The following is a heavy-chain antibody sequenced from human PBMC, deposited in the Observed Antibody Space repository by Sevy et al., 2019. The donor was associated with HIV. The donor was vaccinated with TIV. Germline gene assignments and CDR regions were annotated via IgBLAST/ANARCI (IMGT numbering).Heavy chain of an antibody. V-gene: IGHV3-7*01. D-gene: IGHD4-17*01. CDR1: GFTFSSYW. CDR2: IKQDGSEK. CDR3: ARVPYGGNIHFDY. J-gene: IGHJ4*02. Sequence: GGSLRLSCAASGFTFSSYWMSWVRQAPGKGLEWVANIKQDGSEKYYVDSVKGRFTISRDNAKNSLYLQMNSLRAEDTAVYYCARVPYGGNIHFDYWGQGTLVTVSS.